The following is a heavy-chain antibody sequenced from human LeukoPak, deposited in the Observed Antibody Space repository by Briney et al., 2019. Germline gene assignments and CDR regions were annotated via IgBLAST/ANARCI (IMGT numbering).Heavy chain of an antibody. Sequence: ASVKVCCKASGYTFTGYYMHWVRQAPGQGLEWMGWINPNSGGTNYAQKFQGRVTMTRDTSISTAYMELSRLRSDDTAVYYCARDSDVDSYGYGFDYWGQGTLVTVSS. CDR3: ARDSDVDSYGYGFDY. CDR1: GYTFTGYY. D-gene: IGHD5-18*01. J-gene: IGHJ4*02. V-gene: IGHV1-2*02. CDR2: INPNSGGT.